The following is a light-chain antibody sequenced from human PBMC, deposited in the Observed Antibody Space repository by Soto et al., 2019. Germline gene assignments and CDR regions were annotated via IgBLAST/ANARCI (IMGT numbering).Light chain of an antibody. CDR2: GAS. CDR1: QTINTN. J-gene: IGKJ4*01. V-gene: IGKV3-15*01. Sequence: DIILTQSPATLSVSPGDRATLSCRASQTINTNLAWYQHKLGQAPRLLIFGASTRVTGVPPRFSGSGSGTDFTLTISYLMSEDLGFYYCQQYDSRRPPVTFGGGTKVEI. CDR3: QQYDSRRPPVT.